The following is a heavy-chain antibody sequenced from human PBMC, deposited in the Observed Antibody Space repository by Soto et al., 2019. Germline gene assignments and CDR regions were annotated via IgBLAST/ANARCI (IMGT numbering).Heavy chain of an antibody. Sequence: NPSETLSLTCAVHGASFSGYSWSWIRQPPGKGLEWIGDIEHSGSTNYNSSLRSRVTISLDTSKNHFSLKLNSVTAADTAVYYCARVGANPSDYWGQGTLVTVSS. CDR2: IEHSGST. CDR1: GASFSGYS. CDR3: ARVGANPSDY. V-gene: IGHV4-34*01. D-gene: IGHD1-26*01. J-gene: IGHJ4*02.